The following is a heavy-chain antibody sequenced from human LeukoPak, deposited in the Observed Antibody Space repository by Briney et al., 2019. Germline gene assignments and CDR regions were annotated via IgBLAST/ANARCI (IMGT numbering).Heavy chain of an antibody. CDR2: IYTSGST. V-gene: IGHV4-4*07. CDR3: ARRLIVVVPAARRDNWFDP. Sequence: SETLSLTCTVSGGSISSYYWSWIRQPAGKGLEWIGRIYTSGSTNYNPSLKSRVTMSVDTSKNRFSLKLSSVTAADTAVYYCARRLIVVVPAARRDNWFDPWGQGTLVTVSS. D-gene: IGHD2-2*01. J-gene: IGHJ5*02. CDR1: GGSISSYY.